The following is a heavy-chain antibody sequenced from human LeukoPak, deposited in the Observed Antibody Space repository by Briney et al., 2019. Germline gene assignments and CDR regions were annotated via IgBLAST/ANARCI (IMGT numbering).Heavy chain of an antibody. Sequence: TSETLSLXCTVSGDSISRFYWSWNRQSPGKGLEWIGHIYYGGCAYSNPSLRSRVTISLDTSKNQLSLSLTSVAAADTAVYYCARLQYGYYDYAFDIWGQGTLVTVSS. J-gene: IGHJ3*02. CDR3: ARLQYGYYDYAFDI. CDR1: GDSISRFY. V-gene: IGHV4-59*01. CDR2: IYYGGCA. D-gene: IGHD4-17*01.